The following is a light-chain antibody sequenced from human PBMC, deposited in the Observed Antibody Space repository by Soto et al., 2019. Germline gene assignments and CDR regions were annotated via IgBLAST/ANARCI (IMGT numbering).Light chain of an antibody. CDR1: SSNLGTNS. J-gene: IGLJ2*01. CDR3: AAWDDSLSGLV. CDR2: SNN. Sequence: QSALTQPPSASGTPGQRVTISCSGSSSNLGTNSVYWYQHLPGTAPKLLIYSNNQRPSGVPDRFSGSKSGTSASLAISGLRSEDEADYYCAAWDDSLSGLVFGGGTKVTVL. V-gene: IGLV1-47*02.